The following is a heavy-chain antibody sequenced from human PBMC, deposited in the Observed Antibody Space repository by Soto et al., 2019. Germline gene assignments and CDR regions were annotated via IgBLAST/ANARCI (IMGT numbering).Heavy chain of an antibody. CDR2: TYYRSRWYN. J-gene: IGHJ6*02. CDR1: GDSVSGNSVD. V-gene: IGHV6-1*01. CDR3: ARVNLGYCTSTSCLVYYYYGMDV. Sequence: SQTLSLTCAISGDSVSGNSVDWGWIRQSPSRGLEWLGRTYYRSRWYNDYGVSVKSRITINPDTSKNQFSLQLNSVTPEDTAVYFCARVNLGYCTSTSCLVYYYYGMDVGGQGTTVTVSS. D-gene: IGHD2-2*01.